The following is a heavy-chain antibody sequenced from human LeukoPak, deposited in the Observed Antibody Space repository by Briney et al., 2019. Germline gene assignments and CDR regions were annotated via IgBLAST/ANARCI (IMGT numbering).Heavy chain of an antibody. J-gene: IGHJ5*02. D-gene: IGHD3-22*01. Sequence: SVKVSCKASGGTFSSYAISWVRQAPGQGLEWMGRIIPIFGTANYAQKFQGRVTITTDESTSTAYMELSSLRSEDTAVYYCAKAGLFHGGNWFDPWGQGTLVTVSS. CDR3: AKAGLFHGGNWFDP. CDR1: GGTFSSYA. V-gene: IGHV1-69*05. CDR2: IIPIFGTA.